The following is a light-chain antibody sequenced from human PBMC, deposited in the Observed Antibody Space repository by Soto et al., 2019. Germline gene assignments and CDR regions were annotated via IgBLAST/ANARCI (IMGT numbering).Light chain of an antibody. CDR2: WAS. CDR1: QSVLYSSNNKNY. Sequence: DIVMTQSPDSLAVSLGERATINCKSSQSVLYSSNNKNYLAWYQQKPGQPPKLLIYWASTRESGVPDRFSGSGSGSDFTLTICSLQAEDVAVYYCQQYYSTLLCTFGQGTKLEIK. J-gene: IGKJ2*02. CDR3: QQYYSTLLCT. V-gene: IGKV4-1*01.